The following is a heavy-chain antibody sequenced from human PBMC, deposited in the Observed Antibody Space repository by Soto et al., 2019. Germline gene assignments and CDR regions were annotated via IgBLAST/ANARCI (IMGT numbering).Heavy chain of an antibody. CDR1: GFSLRTTGAG. V-gene: IGHV2-5*02. CDR3: VSGSFPSWFDP. Sequence: QITLKESGPTLVKPTETLTLTCTFSGFSLRTTGAGVGWIRQPPGKALEWLALLYWDDDKTYSPSLQNRLTITKDTSKNLVILTMTNMDPVDTATYYCVSGSFPSWFDPWGQGTLVTISS. CDR2: LYWDDDK. J-gene: IGHJ5*02. D-gene: IGHD3-10*01.